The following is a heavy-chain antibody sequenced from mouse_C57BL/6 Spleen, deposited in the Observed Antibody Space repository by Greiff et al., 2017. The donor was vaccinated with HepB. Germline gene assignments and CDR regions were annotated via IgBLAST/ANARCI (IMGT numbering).Heavy chain of an antibody. D-gene: IGHD1-1*01. J-gene: IGHJ1*03. Sequence: EVKLMESGGGLVKPGGSLKLSCAASGFTFSSYAMSWVRQTPEKRLEWVATISDGGSYTYYPDNVKGRFTISRDNAKNNLYLQMSHLKSEDPAMYYCARTLLLRGYFDVWGTGTTVTVSS. CDR2: ISDGGSYT. CDR1: GFTFSSYA. CDR3: ARTLLLRGYFDV. V-gene: IGHV5-4*03.